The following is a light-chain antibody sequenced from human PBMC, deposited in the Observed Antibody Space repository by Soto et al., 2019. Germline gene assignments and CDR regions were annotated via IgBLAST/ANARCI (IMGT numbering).Light chain of an antibody. J-gene: IGKJ1*01. CDR2: DAS. CDR1: QNIRSY. CDR3: LQTYRKPLV. V-gene: IGKV1-39*01. Sequence: DIQVTQSPSSLSASVGDRVTISCRASQNIRSYLNWYQHKPGEAPKLLIHDASTLHSGVPSRFSGSGSWTDFTLTISSLQLEDFATYSCLQTYRKPLVFGQGTTVDI.